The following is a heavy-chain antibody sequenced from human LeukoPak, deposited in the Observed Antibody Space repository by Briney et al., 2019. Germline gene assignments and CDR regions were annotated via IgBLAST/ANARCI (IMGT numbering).Heavy chain of an antibody. CDR1: GGSISSGGYY. CDR2: IHYSGGT. Sequence: SETLSLICTVSGGSISSGGYYWSWFRQHPGKGPEWIGNIHYSGGTYGNPSLKSRATMSVDTSKNQFSLRLTSVTAADTAVYYCARDQGGYGSFDNWGQGTLVTVSS. V-gene: IGHV4-31*03. J-gene: IGHJ4*02. D-gene: IGHD5-12*01. CDR3: ARDQGGYGSFDN.